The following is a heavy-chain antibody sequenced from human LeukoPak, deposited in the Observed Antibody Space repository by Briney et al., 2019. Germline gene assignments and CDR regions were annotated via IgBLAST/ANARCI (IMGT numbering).Heavy chain of an antibody. CDR3: AKKWSGDYDSSGVNDAFDI. V-gene: IGHV3-21*01. J-gene: IGHJ3*02. CDR2: ISSSSSYI. CDR1: GFTFSSYS. D-gene: IGHD3-22*01. Sequence: GGSLRLSCAVSGFTFSSYSMCWVRQAPGKGLEWVSFISSSSSYIYYADSVKGRFTISRDNAKNSLYLQMNSLRAEDTAVYYCAKKWSGDYDSSGVNDAFDIWGQGTMVTVSS.